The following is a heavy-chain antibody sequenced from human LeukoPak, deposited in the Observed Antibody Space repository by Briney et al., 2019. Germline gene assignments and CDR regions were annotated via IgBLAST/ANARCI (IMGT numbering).Heavy chain of an antibody. Sequence: ASVKVSCKVSGNTLSKLSMQWVRQAPEKGLEWLGGFDPAGGETIYAEEFQGRVIMTEDTSTDTAFMELSGLKSEDTGTYYCATFSPYDFWGQGTLIIVSS. CDR1: GNTLSKLS. CDR3: ATFSPYDF. J-gene: IGHJ4*02. CDR2: FDPAGGET. V-gene: IGHV1-24*01.